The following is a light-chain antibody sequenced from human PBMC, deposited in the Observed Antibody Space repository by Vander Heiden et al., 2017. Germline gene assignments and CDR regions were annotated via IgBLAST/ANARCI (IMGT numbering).Light chain of an antibody. CDR3: QQTYRSPRV. V-gene: IGKV1-39*01. J-gene: IGKJ3*01. Sequence: DIQLTQSPSSLSASVGDRVTITCRASRNINTNLNWYQQTPGKAPRLLLSAASNLQSGVPSRFTGSASGTDFTLTISDLQSEDSAIYYCQQTYRSPRVFGPGTKVGI. CDR2: AAS. CDR1: RNINTN.